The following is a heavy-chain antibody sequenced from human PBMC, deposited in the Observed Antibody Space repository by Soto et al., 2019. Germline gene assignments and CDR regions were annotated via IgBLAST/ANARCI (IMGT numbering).Heavy chain of an antibody. CDR3: AREGQWLPPVDAFDI. CDR2: IIPILGTA. J-gene: IGHJ3*02. D-gene: IGHD6-19*01. Sequence: QVQLVQSGAEVKKPGSSVKVSCKASGGTFSSYAISWVRQAPGQGLEWMGGIIPILGTANYAQKFQGRVTITADESTSTAYMELSSLRSEDTGVYYCAREGQWLPPVDAFDIWGQGTMVTVSS. V-gene: IGHV1-69*01. CDR1: GGTFSSYA.